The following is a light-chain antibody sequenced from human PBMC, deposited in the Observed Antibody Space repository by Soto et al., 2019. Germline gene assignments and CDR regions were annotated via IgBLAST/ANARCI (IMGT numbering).Light chain of an antibody. J-gene: IGKJ4*01. Sequence: DIQMTQSPSSLSASVGDRVTITCRASQSISSYLNWYQQKPGKAPKLLIYAASSLQGGVPSRFSGSGSGTDFTLTISSLQPEDFATYYCQQSHSTPLTFGGGTKVEIK. V-gene: IGKV1-39*01. CDR1: QSISSY. CDR3: QQSHSTPLT. CDR2: AAS.